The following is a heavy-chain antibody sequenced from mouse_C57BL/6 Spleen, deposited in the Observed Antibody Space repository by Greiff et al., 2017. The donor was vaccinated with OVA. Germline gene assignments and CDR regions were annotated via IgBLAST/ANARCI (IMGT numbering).Heavy chain of an antibody. V-gene: IGHV1-82*01. CDR1: GYAFSSSW. Sequence: QVQLKESGPELVKPGASVKISCKASGYAFSSSWMNWVKQRPGKGLEWIGRIYPGDGDTNYNGKFKGKATLTADKSSSTAYMQLSSLTSEDSAVYFCARYGDEGFDYWGQGTTLTVSS. J-gene: IGHJ2*01. D-gene: IGHD1-1*01. CDR3: ARYGDEGFDY. CDR2: IYPGDGDT.